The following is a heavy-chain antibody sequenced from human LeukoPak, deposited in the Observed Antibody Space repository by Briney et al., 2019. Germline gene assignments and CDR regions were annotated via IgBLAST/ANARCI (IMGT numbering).Heavy chain of an antibody. CDR2: IHYTAST. J-gene: IGHJ5*02. Sequence: SESLSLTSPVYGGSFSGYYWRWIRQPAGKGLECIGYIHYTASTNHNPSLKSRVTISVETSKNQFSLKLKSVTAADTAVYYCARGGYYGSGNDFSFEPWGQGALVT. D-gene: IGHD3-10*01. CDR1: GGSFSGYY. CDR3: ARGGYYGSGNDFSFEP. V-gene: IGHV4-59*01.